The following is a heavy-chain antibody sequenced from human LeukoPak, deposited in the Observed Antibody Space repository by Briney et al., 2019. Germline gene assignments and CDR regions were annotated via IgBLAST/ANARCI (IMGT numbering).Heavy chain of an antibody. CDR1: GGSFSGYY. V-gene: IGHV4-34*01. CDR2: INHSGST. Sequence: SETLSLTCAVYGGSFSGYYWSWIRQPPGKGLEWIGEINHSGSTNYNPSLKSRVTISVDTSKNQFSLKLSSVTAADTAVYYCAGQPNYYDSSGSPRRWFDPWGQGTLVTVSS. D-gene: IGHD3-22*01. CDR3: AGQPNYYDSSGSPRRWFDP. J-gene: IGHJ5*02.